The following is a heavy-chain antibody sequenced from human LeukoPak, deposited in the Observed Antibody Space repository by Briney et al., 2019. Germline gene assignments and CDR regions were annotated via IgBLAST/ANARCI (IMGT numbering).Heavy chain of an antibody. J-gene: IGHJ6*03. CDR2: ITSSSAYT. D-gene: IGHD1-14*01. Sequence: PGGSLRLSCAASGFTFSTYNMNWVRQTPGKGLEWVSSITSSSAYTFYADSVRGRFTISRDNAKSSLYLQMNSLRAEDTAVYYCARETGPSTFYYYYYYMDVWGKGTTVTISS. CDR3: ARETGPSTFYYYYYYMDV. CDR1: GFTFSTYN. V-gene: IGHV3-21*01.